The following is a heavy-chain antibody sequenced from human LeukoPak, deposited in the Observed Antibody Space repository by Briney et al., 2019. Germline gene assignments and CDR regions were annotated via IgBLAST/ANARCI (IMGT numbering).Heavy chain of an antibody. D-gene: IGHD3-3*01. J-gene: IGHJ5*02. V-gene: IGHV4-59*01. CDR2: IYYSGST. CDR3: ARTVQNYDFWSGYSAIYNWFDP. Sequence: SETLPLTCTVSGGSISSYYWSWIRQPPGKGLEWIGYIYYSGSTNYNPSLKSRVTISVDTSKNQFSLKLSSVTAADTAVYYCARTVQNYDFWSGYSAIYNWFDPWGQGTLVTVSS. CDR1: GGSISSYY.